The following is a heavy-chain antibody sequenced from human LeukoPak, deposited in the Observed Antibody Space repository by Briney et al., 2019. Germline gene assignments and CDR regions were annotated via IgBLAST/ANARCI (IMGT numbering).Heavy chain of an antibody. CDR3: AREVDSSGYYRGFDY. J-gene: IGHJ4*02. CDR1: GYTFTSYG. CDR2: ISAYNGNT. Sequence: ASVKVSCKASGYTFTSYGISWVRQAPGQGLEWMGWISAYNGNTNYAQKLQGRVTMTTDTSTSTAYMELRSLRSDDTAVYYCAREVDSSGYYRGFDYWGQGTLVTVSS. V-gene: IGHV1-18*01. D-gene: IGHD3-22*01.